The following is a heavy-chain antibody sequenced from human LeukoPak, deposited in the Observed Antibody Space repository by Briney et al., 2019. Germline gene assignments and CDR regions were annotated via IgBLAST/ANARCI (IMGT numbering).Heavy chain of an antibody. CDR1: GGSIDSYY. Sequence: PPETLSLTCTVSGGSIDSYYWSWIRQPPGKGLEWIGYIYYTGSTEYHPSLKSRVTISLDTSKNQFSLKLTSVTAADTAVYYCARVYQSAEYYFDYWGQGNLVIVSS. D-gene: IGHD2-2*01. CDR3: ARVYQSAEYYFDY. J-gene: IGHJ4*02. V-gene: IGHV4-59*01. CDR2: IYYTGST.